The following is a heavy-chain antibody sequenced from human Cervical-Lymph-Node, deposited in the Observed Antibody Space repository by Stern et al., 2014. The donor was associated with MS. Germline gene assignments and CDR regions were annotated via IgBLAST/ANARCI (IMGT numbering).Heavy chain of an antibody. CDR2: FYISEST. V-gene: IGHV4-4*07. CDR1: GGHISGYY. Sequence: VQLVESGPGLVRPSETLSLTCTVSGGHISGYYWSWIRPPAGKGLEWIGRFYISESTNPNSSLTSRVTMSVDPSKNQFSLTLSSATAADTAVYYCARDRRYDYGMDVWGQGTTVTVSS. J-gene: IGHJ6*02. D-gene: IGHD6-6*01. CDR3: ARDRRYDYGMDV.